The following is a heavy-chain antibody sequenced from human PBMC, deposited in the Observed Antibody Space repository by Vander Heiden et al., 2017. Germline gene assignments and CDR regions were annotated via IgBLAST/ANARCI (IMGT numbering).Heavy chain of an antibody. J-gene: IGHJ4*02. CDR1: GGTFTNYE. Sequence: QVQLVQSGAEVKKPGSSVRVSCEASGGTFTNYEVNWVRQAPGQGLEWMGGIIPMFGTTNYAQKFQGRVTITADESTNTAYMEVSSLTSEDTAVYYCAKVGVAVAGTPYFDYWGQGTLVPVS. CDR2: IIPMFGTT. CDR3: AKVGVAVAGTPYFDY. V-gene: IGHV1-69*01. D-gene: IGHD6-19*01.